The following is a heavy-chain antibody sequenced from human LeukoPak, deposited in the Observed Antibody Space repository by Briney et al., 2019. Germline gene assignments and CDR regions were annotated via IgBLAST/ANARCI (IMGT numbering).Heavy chain of an antibody. J-gene: IGHJ4*02. CDR1: GYTFTSYG. Sequence: ASVKVSCKASGYTFTSYGISWVRQAPGQGLEWMGWISAYNGNTNYAQKLQGRVTMTTDTSTSTAYMELRSLRSDGTAVYYCARICPREGAKSKSLDYWGQGTLVTVSS. CDR2: ISAYNGNT. V-gene: IGHV1-18*01. CDR3: ARICPREGAKSKSLDY.